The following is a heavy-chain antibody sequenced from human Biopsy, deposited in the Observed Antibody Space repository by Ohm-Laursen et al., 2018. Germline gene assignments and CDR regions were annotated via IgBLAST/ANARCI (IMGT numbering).Heavy chain of an antibody. CDR3: GGRTILGPGHGMDV. CDR2: INPDSGGT. Sequence: ASVSASCKASGYAFIGTYIHWVRQPPGHGLEWMGWINPDSGGTQYAQTFQGRVTMTSHTSASTASMDLSWLTCNDAAVYYCGGRTILGPGHGMDVWGQGTTVTVSS. D-gene: IGHD3-3*01. V-gene: IGHV1-2*02. J-gene: IGHJ6*02. CDR1: GYAFIGTY.